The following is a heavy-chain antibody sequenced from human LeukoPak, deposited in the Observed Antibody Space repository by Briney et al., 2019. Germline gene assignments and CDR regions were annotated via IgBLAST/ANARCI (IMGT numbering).Heavy chain of an antibody. D-gene: IGHD5-12*01. CDR2: IEQVGSEI. CDR1: GFTFSSYW. V-gene: IGHV3-7*01. Sequence: PGGSLRLSCAASGFTFSSYWMSWVRQAPGKGLEWVANIEQVGSEIYYVDSVKGRFTISRDNAKNSLYLQMNSLRAEDTAVYYCARDPGSGYEEHFDYWGQGTLVTVSS. J-gene: IGHJ4*02. CDR3: ARDPGSGYEEHFDY.